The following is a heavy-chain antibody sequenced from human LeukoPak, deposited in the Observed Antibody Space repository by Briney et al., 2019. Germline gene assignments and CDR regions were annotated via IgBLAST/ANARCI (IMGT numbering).Heavy chain of an antibody. CDR1: GFTFSSYS. CDR2: ISSSSSTI. CDR3: ARDPRRFLEWLSANWFDP. V-gene: IGHV3-48*01. J-gene: IGHJ5*02. Sequence: GGSLRLSXAASGFTFSSYSMNWARQAPGKGLEWVSYISSSSSTIYYADSVKGRFTISRDNAKNSLYLQMNSLRAEDTAVYYCARDPRRFLEWLSANWFDPWGQGTLVTVSS. D-gene: IGHD3-3*01.